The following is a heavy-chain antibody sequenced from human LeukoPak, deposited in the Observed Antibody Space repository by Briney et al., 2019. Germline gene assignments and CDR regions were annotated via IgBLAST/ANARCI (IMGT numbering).Heavy chain of an antibody. CDR1: GFTVSSNY. CDR2: IYSGGST. D-gene: IGHD6-19*01. CDR3: AKFSSGWYFDY. J-gene: IGHJ4*02. V-gene: IGHV3-66*01. Sequence: GGSLRLSCVASGFTVSSNYMNWVRQAPGKGLEWVTVIYSGGSTYYADSVKGRFTISRDNSKSTLYLQMNSLRAEDTAVYYCAKFSSGWYFDYWGQGTLVTVSS.